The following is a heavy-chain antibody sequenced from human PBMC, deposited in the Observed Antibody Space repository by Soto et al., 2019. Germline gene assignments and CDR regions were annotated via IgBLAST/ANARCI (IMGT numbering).Heavy chain of an antibody. J-gene: IGHJ3*02. D-gene: IGHD2-21*01. CDR3: ASSYWAIGAFDI. CDR2: ISAYNGKT. Sequence: ASVKVSCKASGYTFASYVISWGRQAPGQGLEWMGCISAYNGKTNYAQKLQGRVTMTTETSTSTAYMELRSLRSDDTAVYYCASSYWAIGAFDIWGQGTMVTVSS. V-gene: IGHV1-18*01. CDR1: GYTFASYV.